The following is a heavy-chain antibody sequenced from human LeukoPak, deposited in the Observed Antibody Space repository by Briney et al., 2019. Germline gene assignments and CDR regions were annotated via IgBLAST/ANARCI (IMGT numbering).Heavy chain of an antibody. V-gene: IGHV3-30*04. CDR2: ISYDGSNK. CDR3: ATYLYYYGSGSYYLDY. CDR1: GFTFNSYA. Sequence: GGSLRLSCAASGFTFNSYAIHWVRQAPGKGLEWVAVISYDGSNKYYAESVKGRFTISRDNSKNTLYLQLNSLRPDDTAVYYCATYLYYYGSGSYYLDYWGQGTLVTVSS. D-gene: IGHD3-10*01. J-gene: IGHJ4*02.